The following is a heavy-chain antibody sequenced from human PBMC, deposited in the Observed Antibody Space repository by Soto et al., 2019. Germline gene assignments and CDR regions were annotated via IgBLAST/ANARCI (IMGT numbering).Heavy chain of an antibody. CDR2: ITASGGTT. CDR3: AKCMQAYWNYDAHHV. Sequence: EVKLLESGGGLVQPGGSLRLSCADSGFIFSTYSMTWVRQAPGKGLEWVAHITASGGTTYYADSVKGRFTISRDTSRNTLYLQMNSLRAEDSALYYCAKCMQAYWNYDAHHVWGQGTMVTVSS. D-gene: IGHD1-7*01. CDR1: GFIFSTYS. V-gene: IGHV3-23*01. J-gene: IGHJ3*01.